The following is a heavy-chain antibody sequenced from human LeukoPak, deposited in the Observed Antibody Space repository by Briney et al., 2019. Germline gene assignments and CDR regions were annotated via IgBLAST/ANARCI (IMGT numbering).Heavy chain of an antibody. J-gene: IGHJ6*03. CDR3: ARAPTGGGYYYYYMDV. Sequence: PSETLSLTCTVSGGSIGSYYWSWIRQPPGKGLEWIGYIYYSGSTNYNPSLKSRVTISVDTSKNQFSLKLSSVTAADTAVYYCARAPTGGGYYYYYMDVWGKGTTVTVSS. D-gene: IGHD7-27*01. CDR1: GGSIGSYY. CDR2: IYYSGST. V-gene: IGHV4-59*01.